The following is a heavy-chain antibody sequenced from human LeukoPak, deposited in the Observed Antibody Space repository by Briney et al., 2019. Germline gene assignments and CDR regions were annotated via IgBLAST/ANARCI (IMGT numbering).Heavy chain of an antibody. CDR1: GYSFTSYW. V-gene: IGHV1-69*01. CDR3: ARGTAGNFADY. CDR2: IIPIFGTA. J-gene: IGHJ4*02. Sequence: KISCKGSGYSFTSYWIGWVRQAPGQGLEWMGGIIPIFGTANYAQKFQGRVTITADESTSTAYMELSSLRSEDTAVYYCARGTAGNFADYWGQGTLVTVSS. D-gene: IGHD6-13*01.